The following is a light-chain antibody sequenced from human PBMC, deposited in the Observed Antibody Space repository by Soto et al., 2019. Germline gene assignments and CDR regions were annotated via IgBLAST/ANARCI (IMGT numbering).Light chain of an antibody. V-gene: IGLV1-44*01. CDR2: SYN. Sequence: QSVLTQPPSASGTPGQRVTISCSGSSSNIGSNTVNWYQQLPGTAPKLLIYSYNQRPSGVPDRFSGSRSGTSASLAISGLQSEDEADYYCAVWDDSLNGVVFGGGTMLTVL. J-gene: IGLJ2*01. CDR1: SSNIGSNT. CDR3: AVWDDSLNGVV.